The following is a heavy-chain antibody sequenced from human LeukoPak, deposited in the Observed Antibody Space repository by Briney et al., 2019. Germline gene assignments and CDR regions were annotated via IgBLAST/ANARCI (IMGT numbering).Heavy chain of an antibody. Sequence: GGSLRLSCVASGFTFSSYAMSWVRQAPGKGLEWVSAISGSGGSTYYADSVKGRFTISRDNSKNTLYLQMNSLRAEDTAVYYCAKVPTALTGEYYFDYWGQGTLVTVSS. CDR1: GFTFSSYA. CDR3: AKVPTALTGEYYFDY. J-gene: IGHJ4*02. CDR2: ISGSGGST. V-gene: IGHV3-23*01. D-gene: IGHD7-27*01.